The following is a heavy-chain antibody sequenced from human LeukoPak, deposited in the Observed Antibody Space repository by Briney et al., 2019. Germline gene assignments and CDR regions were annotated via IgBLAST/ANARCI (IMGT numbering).Heavy chain of an antibody. D-gene: IGHD6-19*01. CDR3: ARISLESSGWYSLDY. CDR1: GFTFSSCG. CDR2: IWYDGSNK. Sequence: PGGSLRLSCAASGFTFSSCGMHWVRQAPGKGLEWVAVIWYDGSNKYYADSVKGRFTISRDNSKKTLYLQMNSLRAEDTAVYYCARISLESSGWYSLDYWGQGTLVTVSS. V-gene: IGHV3-33*01. J-gene: IGHJ4*02.